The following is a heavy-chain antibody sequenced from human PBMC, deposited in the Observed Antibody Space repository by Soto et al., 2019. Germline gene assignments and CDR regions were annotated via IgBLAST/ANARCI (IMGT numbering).Heavy chain of an antibody. Sequence: SETLSLTCTVSGGSISSYYWSWIRQPPGKGLEWIGYIYYSGSTNYNPSLKSRVTISVDTSKNQFSLKLSSVTAADTAVYYCAREGYSYGHYYYYGMDVWGQGTTVTVS. CDR1: GGSISSYY. J-gene: IGHJ6*02. CDR2: IYYSGST. V-gene: IGHV4-59*01. CDR3: AREGYSYGHYYYYGMDV. D-gene: IGHD5-18*01.